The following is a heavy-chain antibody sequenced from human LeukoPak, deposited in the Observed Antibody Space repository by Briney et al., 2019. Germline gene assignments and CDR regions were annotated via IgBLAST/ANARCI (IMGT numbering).Heavy chain of an antibody. V-gene: IGHV3-30-3*01. D-gene: IGHD5-18*01. CDR2: ISYDGSNK. CDR3: AITGGTVDTAMVD. CDR1: GFTFSSYA. Sequence: GGSLRLSCAASGFTFSSYAMHWVRQAPGKGLEWVAVISYDGSNKYYADSVKGRFTISRDNSKNTLYLQMNSLRAEDTAVYYCAITGGTVDTAMVDWGQGTLVTVSS. J-gene: IGHJ4*02.